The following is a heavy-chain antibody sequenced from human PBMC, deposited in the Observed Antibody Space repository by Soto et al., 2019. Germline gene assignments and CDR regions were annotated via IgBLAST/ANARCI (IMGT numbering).Heavy chain of an antibody. D-gene: IGHD1-26*01. V-gene: IGHV3-48*03. CDR3: AREPSYSGTYIYFDF. J-gene: IGHJ4*02. CDR1: EFTFSRYD. Sequence: PGGSLRLSCAASEFTFSRYDMNWVRRVPGKGLEWVAHISASGSAIYYADSVKGRFTISRDNAKNSLSLQMNSLRAEDTAIYYCAREPSYSGTYIYFDFWGQGTLVTVSS. CDR2: ISASGSAI.